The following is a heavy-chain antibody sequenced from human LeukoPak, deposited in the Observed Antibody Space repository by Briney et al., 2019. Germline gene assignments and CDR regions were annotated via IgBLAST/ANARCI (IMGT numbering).Heavy chain of an antibody. D-gene: IGHD3-10*01. CDR1: GYTFTGYY. J-gene: IGHJ5*02. V-gene: IGHV1-2*02. CDR3: ARGRRDYYGSGSVWFDP. Sequence: ASVKVSCKATGYTFTGYYMHWVRQAPGQGLEWMGWINPNSGGTNYAQKFQGRVTMTRDTSISTAYMELSRLRSDDTAVYYCARGRRDYYGSGSVWFDPWGQGTLVTVSS. CDR2: INPNSGGT.